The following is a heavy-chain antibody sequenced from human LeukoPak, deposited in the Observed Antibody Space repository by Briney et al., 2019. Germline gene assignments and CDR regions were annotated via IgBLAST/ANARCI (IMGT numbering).Heavy chain of an antibody. Sequence: GGSLRLSCAASGFTVSSNYMSWVRQAPGKGLEWVSVIYSGGSTYYADSVKGRFTISRHNSKNTLYLQMNSLRAEDTAVYYCARGQSSGWSPADYFDYWGQGTLVTVSS. D-gene: IGHD6-19*01. CDR1: GFTVSSNY. CDR2: IYSGGST. V-gene: IGHV3-53*04. CDR3: ARGQSSGWSPADYFDY. J-gene: IGHJ4*02.